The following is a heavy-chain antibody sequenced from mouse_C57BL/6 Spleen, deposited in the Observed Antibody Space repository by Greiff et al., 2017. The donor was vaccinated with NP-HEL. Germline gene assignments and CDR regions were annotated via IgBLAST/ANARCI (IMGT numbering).Heavy chain of an antibody. Sequence: QVQLQQSGAELVRPGTSVKVSCKASGYAFTNYLIEWVKQRPGQGLEWIGVINPGSGGTNYNEKFKGKATLTADKSSSTAYMQLSSLTSEDSAVYFCARRGYYGSSYEDWYFDGWGTGTTVTVSS. CDR2: INPGSGGT. D-gene: IGHD1-1*01. J-gene: IGHJ1*03. V-gene: IGHV1-54*01. CDR3: ARRGYYGSSYEDWYFDG. CDR1: GYAFTNYL.